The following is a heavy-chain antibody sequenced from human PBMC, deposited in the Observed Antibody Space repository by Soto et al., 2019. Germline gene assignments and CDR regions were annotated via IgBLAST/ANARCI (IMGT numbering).Heavy chain of an antibody. J-gene: IGHJ6*02. CDR2: ISYDGSNK. Sequence: SGGSLRLSCAASGFTFSSYAMHWVRQAPGKGLVWVAVISYDGSNKYYADSVKGRFTISRDNSKNTLYLQMNSLRAEDTAVYYCAREGTAMVYYYGMDVWGQGTTVTVSS. D-gene: IGHD5-18*01. CDR3: AREGTAMVYYYGMDV. V-gene: IGHV3-30-3*01. CDR1: GFTFSSYA.